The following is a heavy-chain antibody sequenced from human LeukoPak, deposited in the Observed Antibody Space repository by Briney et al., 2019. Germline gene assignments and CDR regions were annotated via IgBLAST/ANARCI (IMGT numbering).Heavy chain of an antibody. D-gene: IGHD6-13*01. CDR3: ARGRYLTTLGGAAAGFLDY. J-gene: IGHJ4*02. CDR1: GGSFSGYY. V-gene: IGHV4-34*01. CDR2: INHSGST. Sequence: SETLSLTCGVYGGSFSGYYWNWIRQSPGKGLEWIGEINHSGSTDYNPSLKSRVTMSVDTSQKQFSLRLTSVRAADTAVYYCARGRYLTTLGGAAAGFLDYWGQGTVVTVSS.